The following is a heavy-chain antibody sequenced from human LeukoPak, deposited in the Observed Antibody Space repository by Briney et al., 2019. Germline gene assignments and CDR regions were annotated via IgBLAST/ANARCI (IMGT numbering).Heavy chain of an antibody. D-gene: IGHD1-26*01. CDR3: AKDLIPSGSYPYYFDY. J-gene: IGHJ4*02. CDR2: ISGSGGST. V-gene: IGHV3-23*01. Sequence: GGSLRLSCAASGFTFSSYAMSWVRQAPGKGLEWVSAISGSGGSTYYADSVKGRFTISRDNSKNTLYLQMNSPSADDTAVYYCAKDLIPSGSYPYYFDYWGQGPLVTVSS. CDR1: GFTFSSYA.